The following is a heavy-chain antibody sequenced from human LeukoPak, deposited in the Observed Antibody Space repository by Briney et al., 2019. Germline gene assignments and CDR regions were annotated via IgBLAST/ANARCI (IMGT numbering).Heavy chain of an antibody. CDR3: ARGSAGASRITIFGVVMPNRAFDI. V-gene: IGHV1-18*01. Sequence: ASVKVSCKASGYTFTSYGISWVRQAPGQGLEWMGWISAYNGNTNYAQKLQGRVTMTTDTSTSTAYMELRSLRSDDTAVYYCARGSAGASRITIFGVVMPNRAFDIWGQGTMVTVSS. CDR1: GYTFTSYG. CDR2: ISAYNGNT. D-gene: IGHD3-3*01. J-gene: IGHJ3*02.